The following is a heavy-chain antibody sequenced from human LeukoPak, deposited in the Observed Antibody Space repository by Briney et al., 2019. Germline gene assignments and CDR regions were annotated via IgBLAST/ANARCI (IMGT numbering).Heavy chain of an antibody. Sequence: PGGSLRLSCAASGFTFSSYEMNWVRQAPGKGLEWVSYISSSGSTIYYADSVKGRFTISRDNAKNSLYLQMNSLRAEDTAVYYCARDGDYGDDMAPYYYYMDVWGKGTTVTISS. V-gene: IGHV3-48*03. CDR1: GFTFSSYE. CDR2: ISSSGSTI. D-gene: IGHD4-17*01. J-gene: IGHJ6*03. CDR3: ARDGDYGDDMAPYYYYMDV.